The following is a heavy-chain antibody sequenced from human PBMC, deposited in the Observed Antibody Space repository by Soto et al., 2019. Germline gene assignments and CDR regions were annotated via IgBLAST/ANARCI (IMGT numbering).Heavy chain of an antibody. CDR3: ARLGRSIAAVYP. J-gene: IGHJ5*02. Sequence: QVQLQESGPGLVKPSETLSLTCTVSGGSISSYYWSWIRQPPGKGLEWIGYIYYSGSTNYNPSLKSRVTIPVDTSKNQFSLKLCSVTAADTAVYYCARLGRSIAAVYPWGQGTLVAVSS. CDR1: GGSISSYY. V-gene: IGHV4-59*08. CDR2: IYYSGST. D-gene: IGHD6-13*01.